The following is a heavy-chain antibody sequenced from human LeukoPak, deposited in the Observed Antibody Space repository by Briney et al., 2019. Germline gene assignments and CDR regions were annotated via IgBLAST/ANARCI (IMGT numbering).Heavy chain of an antibody. V-gene: IGHV4-39*01. J-gene: IGHJ4*02. CDR3: ARQLDYFRSGTYSDY. D-gene: IGHD3-10*01. CDR1: GGSISNSSYS. CDR2: IYYSGST. Sequence: SETLSLTCTVSGGSISNSSYSWGWLRQPPGKGLEWIGSIYYSGSTYFNPSSKSRVTISVDTSKSQFSLQLSSVTAADTAVYFCARQLDYFRSGTYSDYWGQRSL.